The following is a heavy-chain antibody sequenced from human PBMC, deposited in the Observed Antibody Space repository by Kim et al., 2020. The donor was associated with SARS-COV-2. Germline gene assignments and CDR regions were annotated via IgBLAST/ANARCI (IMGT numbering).Heavy chain of an antibody. V-gene: IGHV3-7*01. Sequence: DATGKYEVDSVKGRFTVSRDNAKNSLYLQMNSLRAGDTAVYYCARGRGLDSWGQGTLVTVSS. CDR2: DATGK. CDR3: ARGRGLDS. J-gene: IGHJ4*02.